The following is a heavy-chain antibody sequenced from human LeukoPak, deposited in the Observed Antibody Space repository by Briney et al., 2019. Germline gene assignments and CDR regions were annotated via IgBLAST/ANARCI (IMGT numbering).Heavy chain of an antibody. V-gene: IGHV3-48*01. D-gene: IGHD3-22*01. CDR3: AREGPEYDSSGYYIDY. Sequence: GGSLRLSCAASGFTFSSYSMNWVRQAPGKGLEWVSYISSSSSTIYYADSVKGRFTISRDKAKNSLYLQMNSLRAEDTAVYYCAREGPEYDSSGYYIDYWGQGTLVTVSS. CDR1: GFTFSSYS. CDR2: ISSSSSTI. J-gene: IGHJ4*02.